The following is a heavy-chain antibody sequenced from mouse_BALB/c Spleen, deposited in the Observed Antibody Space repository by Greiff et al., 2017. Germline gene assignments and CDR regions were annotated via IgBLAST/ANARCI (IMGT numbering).Heavy chain of an antibody. CDR1: GYTFTDYA. CDR2: ISTYYGNT. CDR3: ARGGAPYAMDY. Sequence: VQLQQSGPELVRPGVSVKISCKGSGYTFTDYAMHWVKQSHAKSLEWIGVISTYYGNTNYNQKFKGKATMTVDKSSSTAYMELARLTSEDSAIYYCARGGAPYAMDYWGQGTSVTVSS. J-gene: IGHJ4*01. V-gene: IGHV1-67*01.